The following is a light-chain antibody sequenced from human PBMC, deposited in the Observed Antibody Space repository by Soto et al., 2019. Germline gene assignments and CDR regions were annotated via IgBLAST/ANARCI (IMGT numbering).Light chain of an antibody. CDR3: CSYTSISTCV. CDR1: RSDVGGFNF. J-gene: IGLJ1*01. V-gene: IGLV2-14*01. Sequence: QSVLTQPASVSESPGQSITIACTGTRSDVGGFNFVSWYQQYPGKAPKVIIYDVTDRPSGVSDRFSGSKSGNTASLTISGLQAEDEADYYCCSYTSISTCVFGTGTKVTVL. CDR2: DVT.